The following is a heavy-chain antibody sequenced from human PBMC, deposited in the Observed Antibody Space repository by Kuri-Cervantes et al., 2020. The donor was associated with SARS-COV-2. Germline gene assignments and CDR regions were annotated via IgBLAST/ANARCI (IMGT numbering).Heavy chain of an antibody. J-gene: IGHJ4*02. CDR2: ISYDGSNK. Sequence: GGSLRLPCAASGFTFSSYAMHWVRQAPGKGLEWVAVISYDGSNKYYADSVKGRFTISRDNSKNTLYLQMNSLRAEDTAVYYCARDGGLAAAGKFDYWGQGTLVTVSS. CDR3: ARDGGLAAAGKFDY. V-gene: IGHV3-30-3*01. D-gene: IGHD6-13*01. CDR1: GFTFSSYA.